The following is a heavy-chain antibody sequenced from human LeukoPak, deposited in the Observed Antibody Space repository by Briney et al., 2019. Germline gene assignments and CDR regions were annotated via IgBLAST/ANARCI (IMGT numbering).Heavy chain of an antibody. J-gene: IGHJ3*02. CDR3: AREYYYDSSAAEAFDI. D-gene: IGHD3-22*01. V-gene: IGHV3-30*02. CDR2: IRYDGSNK. CDR1: GFTFSSYG. Sequence: PGGSLRLSCAASGFTFSSYGMHWVRQAPGKGLEWVAFIRYDGSNKYYADSVKGRFTISRDNSKNTLYLQMNSLRAEDTAVYYCAREYYYDSSAAEAFDIWGQGTMVTVSS.